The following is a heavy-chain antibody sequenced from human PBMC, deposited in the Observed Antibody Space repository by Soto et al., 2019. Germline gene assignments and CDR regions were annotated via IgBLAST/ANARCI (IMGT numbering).Heavy chain of an antibody. J-gene: IGHJ5*02. CDR3: ARDRSYGVQPKFDP. D-gene: IGHD4-17*01. V-gene: IGHV1-18*01. CDR2: ISAYNGNT. CDR1: GYTFTSYA. Sequence: GASVKVSCKASGYTFTSYAMHWVRQAPGQRLEWMGWISAYNGNTNYAQKLQGRVTMTTDTSTSTAYMELRSLRSDDTAVYYCARDRSYGVQPKFDPWGQGTLVTVSS.